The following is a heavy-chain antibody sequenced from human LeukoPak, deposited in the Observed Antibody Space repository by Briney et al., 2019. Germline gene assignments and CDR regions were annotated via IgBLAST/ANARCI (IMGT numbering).Heavy chain of an antibody. Sequence: GASVKVSCEASGGTFSSYAISWVRQAPGQGLGWMGGIIPIFGTANYAQKFQGRVTITADESTSTAYMELSSLRSEDTAVYYCARPYGSGTDWGQGTLVTVSS. CDR3: ARPYGSGTD. J-gene: IGHJ4*02. CDR1: GGTFSSYA. D-gene: IGHD3-10*01. CDR2: IIPIFGTA. V-gene: IGHV1-69*13.